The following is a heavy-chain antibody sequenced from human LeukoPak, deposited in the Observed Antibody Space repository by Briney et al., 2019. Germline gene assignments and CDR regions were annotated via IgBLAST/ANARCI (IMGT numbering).Heavy chain of an antibody. Sequence: ASVKVSCKASGYTFTSYGISWVRQAPGQGLEWMGWISAYNGNTNYAQKLQGRVTMTTDTSTSTAYMELRSLRSDDTAVYYCARETYYYDSSGPNCFDPWGQGTLVTVSS. CDR3: ARETYYYDSSGPNCFDP. V-gene: IGHV1-18*01. D-gene: IGHD3-22*01. J-gene: IGHJ5*02. CDR2: ISAYNGNT. CDR1: GYTFTSYG.